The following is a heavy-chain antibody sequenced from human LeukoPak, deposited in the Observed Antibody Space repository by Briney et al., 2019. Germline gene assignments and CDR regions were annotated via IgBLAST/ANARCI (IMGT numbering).Heavy chain of an antibody. CDR1: GVSISSSSYY. Sequence: SETLSLTCTVSGVSISSSSYYWGWIRQPPGKGLEWIGYIYYSGSTNYNPPLKSRVTISVDTSKNQFSLKLSSVTAADTAVYYCARSVGIVVVEHFDYWGQGTLVTVSS. J-gene: IGHJ4*02. D-gene: IGHD2-15*01. V-gene: IGHV4-61*05. CDR2: IYYSGST. CDR3: ARSVGIVVVEHFDY.